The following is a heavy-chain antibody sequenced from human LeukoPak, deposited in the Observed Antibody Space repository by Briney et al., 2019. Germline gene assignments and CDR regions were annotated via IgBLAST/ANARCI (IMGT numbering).Heavy chain of an antibody. D-gene: IGHD5-18*01. V-gene: IGHV3-53*04. Sequence: GGSLRLSCAASGFTVSSNYMSWVRQAPGKGLEWGSVIYSGGSTYYADSVKGRFTISRHNSKNTLYLQMNSLRAEDTAVYYCARALSGYSYGHDAFDIWGQGTMVTVSS. CDR2: IYSGGST. J-gene: IGHJ3*02. CDR1: GFTVSSNY. CDR3: ARALSGYSYGHDAFDI.